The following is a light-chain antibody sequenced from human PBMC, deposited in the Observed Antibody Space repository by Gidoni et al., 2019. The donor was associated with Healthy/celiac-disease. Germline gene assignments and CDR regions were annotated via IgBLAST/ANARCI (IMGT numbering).Light chain of an antibody. CDR3: QQYGSSPPIT. CDR2: GAS. Sequence: EIVFTQSPGTLSLSPGDRATRSCRSSQSVSSSYLAWYQQKPGQAPRLLIYGASSRATGIPDRFSGSGSGTDFTLTISRLEPEDFAVYYCQQYGSSPPITFGQGTRLEIK. CDR1: QSVSSSY. V-gene: IGKV3-20*01. J-gene: IGKJ5*01.